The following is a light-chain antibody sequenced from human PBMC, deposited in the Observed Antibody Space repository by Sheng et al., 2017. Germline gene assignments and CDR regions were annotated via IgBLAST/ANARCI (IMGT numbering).Light chain of an antibody. V-gene: IGKV1-9*01. Sequence: EIHLTQSPSFVSAFVGDRVTITCRASQGISTYLAWYQQKAGKAPKLLIYATSTLQRGVPSRFSGSGSGTEFTLTITSLQPDDFATYYCQQLNLYPRTFGQRDHGG. CDR1: QGISTY. CDR2: ATS. J-gene: IGKJ1*01. CDR3: QQLNLYPRT.